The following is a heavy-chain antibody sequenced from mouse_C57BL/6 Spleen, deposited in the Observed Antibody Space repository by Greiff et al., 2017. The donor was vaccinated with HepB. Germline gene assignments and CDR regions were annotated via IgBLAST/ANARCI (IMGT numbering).Heavy chain of an antibody. CDR2: FYPGSGSI. Sequence: VMLVESGAELVKPGASVKLSCKASGYTFTEYTIHWVKQRSGQGLEWIGWFYPGSGSIKYNEKFKDKATLTADKSSSTVYMELSRLTSEDSAVYFCARHEDDGYYPYAMDYWGQGTSVTVSS. CDR1: GYTFTEYT. CDR3: ARHEDDGYYPYAMDY. D-gene: IGHD2-3*01. V-gene: IGHV1-62-2*01. J-gene: IGHJ4*01.